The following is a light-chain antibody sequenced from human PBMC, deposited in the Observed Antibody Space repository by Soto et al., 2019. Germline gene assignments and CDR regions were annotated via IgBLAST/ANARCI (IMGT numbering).Light chain of an antibody. CDR1: QSFRGL. Sequence: EVVLTQSPVTLSLSPGERATLSCRASQSFRGLLAWYQQKPGQVPRLLIYDAYTRATVIPPRFSVSGSGTDFTLTISSLEPEDSTVYCCQQRQMWPLTFGQGTRLEIK. CDR3: QQRQMWPLT. J-gene: IGKJ5*01. CDR2: DAY. V-gene: IGKV3-11*01.